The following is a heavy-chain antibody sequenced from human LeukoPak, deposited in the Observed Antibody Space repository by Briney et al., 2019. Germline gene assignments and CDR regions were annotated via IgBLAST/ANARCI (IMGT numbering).Heavy chain of an antibody. CDR2: VIPIFGTA. Sequence: SVKVSCKASGGTFSSYAISWVRQAPGQGLEWMGGVIPIFGTANYAQKFQGRVTITTDESTSTAYMELSSLRSEDTAVYYCARDVQNATITIFGVVRDYYYMDVWGKGTTVTVSS. V-gene: IGHV1-69*05. CDR1: GGTFSSYA. CDR3: ARDVQNATITIFGVVRDYYYMDV. D-gene: IGHD3-3*01. J-gene: IGHJ6*03.